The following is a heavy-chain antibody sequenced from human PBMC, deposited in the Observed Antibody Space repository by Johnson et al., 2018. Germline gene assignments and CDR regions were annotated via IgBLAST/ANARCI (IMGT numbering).Heavy chain of an antibody. CDR2: ISGSGGST. Sequence: VQLVESGGGLVQPGGSLRLSCAASGFTFSSYAMSWVRQAPGKGLEWVSAISGSGGSTYYADSVSGRFTISRDNSKNTLYLQMNSLRAEDTAVYYCARLVYNSRDYYYYMDVWGKGTTVTVSS. V-gene: IGHV3-23*04. D-gene: IGHD2-8*01. CDR1: GFTFSSYA. J-gene: IGHJ6*03. CDR3: ARLVYNSRDYYYYMDV.